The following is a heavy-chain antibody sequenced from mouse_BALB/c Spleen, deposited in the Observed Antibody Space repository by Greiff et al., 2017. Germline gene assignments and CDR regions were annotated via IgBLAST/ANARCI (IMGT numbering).Heavy chain of an antibody. Sequence: GGGLVQPKGSLKLSCAASGFTFNTYAMNWVRQAPGKGLEWVARIRSKSNNYATYYADSVKDRFTISRDDSQSMLYLQMNNLKTEDTAMYYCVRPYYDYDEAWFAYWGQGTLVTVSA. CDR1: GFTFNTYA. D-gene: IGHD2-4*01. CDR3: VRPYYDYDEAWFAY. V-gene: IGHV10-1*02. CDR2: IRSKSNNYAT. J-gene: IGHJ3*01.